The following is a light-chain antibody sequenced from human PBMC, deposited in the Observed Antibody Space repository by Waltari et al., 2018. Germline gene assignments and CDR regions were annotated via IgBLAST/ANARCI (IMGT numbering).Light chain of an antibody. CDR2: WAS. V-gene: IGKV4-1*01. CDR1: QSVLYSSNNNNY. Sequence: DIVMTQSPDSLAASLGERATINCKSTQSVLYSSNNNNYLAWYQQKPGQSPKLLIYWASTRESGVPDRFSGSGSGADFTLTISTLQAEDVAVYYCQQYYSTPYTFGQGTRLEIK. CDR3: QQYYSTPYT. J-gene: IGKJ2*01.